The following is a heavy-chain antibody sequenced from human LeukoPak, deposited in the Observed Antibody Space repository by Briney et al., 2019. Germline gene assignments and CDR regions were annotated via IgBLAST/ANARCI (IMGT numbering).Heavy chain of an antibody. V-gene: IGHV4-4*07. D-gene: IGHD1-26*01. J-gene: IGHJ6*02. CDR2: IYTSGST. CDR1: GGSISSYY. CDR3: AREGGWVGYYYYGMDV. Sequence: PSETLSLTCTVSGGSISSYYWSWIRQPAGKGLEWIGRIYTSGSTNYNPSLKSRVTVSVDTSKNQFSLKLSSVTAADTAVYYCAREGGWVGYYYYGMDVWGQGTTVTVSS.